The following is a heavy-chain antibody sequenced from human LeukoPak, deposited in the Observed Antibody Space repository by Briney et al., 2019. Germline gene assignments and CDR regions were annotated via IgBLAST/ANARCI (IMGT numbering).Heavy chain of an antibody. CDR1: GYTFIGYY. V-gene: IGHV1-2*02. J-gene: IGHJ5*02. Sequence: ASVKVSCKASGYTFIGYYMHWVRQPPGQGLEWMGWINPNSGGTNYGQEFQGRVTMTRDTSISTAYMELRMLRPDDTAVDYCARAEGGGDYVLNWFDPWGQGTLVTVSS. CDR3: ARAEGGGDYVLNWFDP. D-gene: IGHD2-21*02. CDR2: INPNSGGT.